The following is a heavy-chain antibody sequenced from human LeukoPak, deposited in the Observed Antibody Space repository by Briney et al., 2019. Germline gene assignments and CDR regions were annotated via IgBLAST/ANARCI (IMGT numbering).Heavy chain of an antibody. CDR2: IYTSGST. D-gene: IGHD3-22*01. CDR1: GNSISSGDNY. V-gene: IGHV4-61*02. Sequence: SETLSLTCTVSGNSISSGDNYWSWIRQPAGKGLEWIGRIYTSGSTNYNPSLKSRVTISGDTSKNQFSLRLSSVTAADTAVYFCARGPYSYDSSGAFDIWGQGTMVTVSS. CDR3: ARGPYSYDSSGAFDI. J-gene: IGHJ3*02.